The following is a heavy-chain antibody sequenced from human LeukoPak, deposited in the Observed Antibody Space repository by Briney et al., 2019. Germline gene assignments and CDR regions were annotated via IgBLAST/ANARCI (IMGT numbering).Heavy chain of an antibody. J-gene: IGHJ4*02. V-gene: IGHV4-61*01. CDR3: ARDPSGYFNY. Sequence: SETLSLTCTVSGGSVSSGNYYWSWIRQPPGKGLEWIGYIYYSGSTNYNPSLKSRVTISVDTSENQFSLKLSSVTAADTAVYYCARDPSGYFNYWGQGTLATVSS. CDR2: IYYSGST. D-gene: IGHD3-22*01. CDR1: GGSVSSGNYY.